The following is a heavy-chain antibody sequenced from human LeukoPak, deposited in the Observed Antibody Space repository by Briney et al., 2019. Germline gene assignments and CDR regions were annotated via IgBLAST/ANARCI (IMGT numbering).Heavy chain of an antibody. CDR3: ATNPSELIAVGY. D-gene: IGHD6-19*01. J-gene: IGHJ4*02. CDR1: GYTLTELS. Sequence: ASVKVSCKVSGYTLTELSMHWVRQAPGKGLEWMGGFDPEDGETIYARKFQGRVTMTEDTSTDTAYMELSSLRSEDTAVYYCATNPSELIAVGYWGQGTLVTVSS. CDR2: FDPEDGET. V-gene: IGHV1-24*01.